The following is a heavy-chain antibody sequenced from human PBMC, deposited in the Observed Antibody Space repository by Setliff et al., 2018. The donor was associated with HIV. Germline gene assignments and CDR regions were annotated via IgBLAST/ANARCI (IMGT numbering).Heavy chain of an antibody. D-gene: IGHD6-19*01. CDR3: ARGPVAGTLFDY. Sequence: GSLRLSCAASGFTFSDYWMHWVRQVPGKGLVWVSRINSDGSTTNYADSVRGRFTISRDSAKNSLYLQMNSLRAEDMAVYYCARGPVAGTLFDYWGQGTLVTVSS. CDR2: INSDGSTT. J-gene: IGHJ4*02. CDR1: GFTFSDYW. V-gene: IGHV3-74*01.